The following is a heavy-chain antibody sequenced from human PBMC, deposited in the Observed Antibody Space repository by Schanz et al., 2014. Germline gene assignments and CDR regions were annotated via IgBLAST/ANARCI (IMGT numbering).Heavy chain of an antibody. CDR1: GFNFANHA. J-gene: IGHJ6*03. Sequence: VQLVESGGGVVQPERSLRLSCAASGFNFANHAIHWVRQGQGNGLQWVAVISSDGSKKLYADSVKGRFTISRDNPKKTLYLQMNSLRAEDTAVYYCARDHQWLARYYMDVWGKGTTVTVSS. CDR2: ISSDGSKK. CDR3: ARDHQWLARYYMDV. V-gene: IGHV3-33*05. D-gene: IGHD6-19*01.